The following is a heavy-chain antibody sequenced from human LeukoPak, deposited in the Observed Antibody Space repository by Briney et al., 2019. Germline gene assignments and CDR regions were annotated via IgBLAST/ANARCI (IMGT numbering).Heavy chain of an antibody. CDR2: INTDGSRT. J-gene: IGHJ5*01. V-gene: IGHV3-74*01. Sequence: GGSLRLSCAASRFTFSSSWIHWARQAPGKGLVWVSRINTDGSRTDHADSVKGRFTISRDNAKDTLYLQMSSLRAEDTAVYYCVRGFGGRTDSWGQGTEVTVST. CDR1: RFTFSSSW. CDR3: VRGFGGRTDS. D-gene: IGHD2-15*01.